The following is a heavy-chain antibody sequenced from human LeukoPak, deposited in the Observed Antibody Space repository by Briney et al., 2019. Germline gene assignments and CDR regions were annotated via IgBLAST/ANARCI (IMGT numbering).Heavy chain of an antibody. CDR3: ARWLRSTADAY. D-gene: IGHD2-21*02. CDR1: GYSFTSYW. CDR2: IDPSDSYT. Sequence: PGESLKSSCKGSGYSFTSYWISWVRQMPGKGLEWMGNIDPSDSYTNYSPSFQGHVTISADKSISTAYLQWTSLKASDTAMYYCARWLRSTADAYWGQGTLVTVSS. J-gene: IGHJ4*02. V-gene: IGHV5-10-1*01.